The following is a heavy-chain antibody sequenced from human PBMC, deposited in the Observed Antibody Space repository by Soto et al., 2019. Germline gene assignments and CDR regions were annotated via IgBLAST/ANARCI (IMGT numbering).Heavy chain of an antibody. D-gene: IGHD5-18*01. CDR1: GFTFSSYS. Sequence: EVQLVESGGGLVKPGGSLRLSCAASGFTFSSYSMNWVRQAPGKGLEWVSSISSSSSYIYYADSVKGRFTISRDNAKNSLYLQMNSQRAEDTAVYYGARDQPGYSYGYGLGYWGQGTLVTVSS. CDR2: ISSSSSYI. J-gene: IGHJ4*02. CDR3: ARDQPGYSYGYGLGY. V-gene: IGHV3-21*01.